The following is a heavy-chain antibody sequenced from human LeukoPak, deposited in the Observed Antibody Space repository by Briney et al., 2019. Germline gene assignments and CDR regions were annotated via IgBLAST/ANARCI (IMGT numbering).Heavy chain of an antibody. V-gene: IGHV1-8*01. J-gene: IGHJ4*02. CDR1: GYTFTSYD. Sequence: GSVKVSCKASGYTFTSYDINWVRQATGQGLEWMGWMNPNSGNTGYAQKFQGRVTMTRDTAISTAYMELSSLRSEDTAVYYCARGQEWWTPEMYYYGSGSYYTENDYWGQGTLVTVSS. D-gene: IGHD3-10*01. CDR3: ARGQEWWTPEMYYYGSGSYYTENDY. CDR2: MNPNSGNT.